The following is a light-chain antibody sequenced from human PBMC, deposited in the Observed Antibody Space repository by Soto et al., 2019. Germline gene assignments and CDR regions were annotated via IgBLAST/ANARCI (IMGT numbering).Light chain of an antibody. CDR2: DAS. CDR1: QSISSY. CDR3: QQGYSVPLT. V-gene: IGKV1-39*01. Sequence: DLQMTPSPSSLSTSVGGRVTITCRASQSISSYLNWYQQNPGKAPKLLIYDASSLQSGVPSRFSGSGSGTHFTLTINTLQPEDFATYYCQQGYSVPLTFGGGTKVEVE. J-gene: IGKJ4*01.